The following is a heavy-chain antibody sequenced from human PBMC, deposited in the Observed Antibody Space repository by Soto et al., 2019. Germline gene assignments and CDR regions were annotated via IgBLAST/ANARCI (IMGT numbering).Heavy chain of an antibody. J-gene: IGHJ6*03. CDR3: ARKFDYDFWSGYLRRNYYMDV. Sequence: ASLKVSCKASGYTFTSYAMHWVRQAPGQRLEWMGWINAGNGNTKYSQKFQGRVTMTRNTSISTAYMELSSLRSEDTAVYYCARKFDYDFWSGYLRRNYYMDVWGKGTTVTVSS. CDR1: GYTFTSYA. D-gene: IGHD3-3*01. V-gene: IGHV1-3*01. CDR2: INAGNGNT.